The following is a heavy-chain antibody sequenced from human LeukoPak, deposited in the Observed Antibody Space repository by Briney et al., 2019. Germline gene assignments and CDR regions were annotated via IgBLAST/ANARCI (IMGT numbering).Heavy chain of an antibody. Sequence: PGGSLRLSCAASGSTFSSYSMNWVRQAPGKGLEWVSSISSSSSYIYYADSVKGRFTISRDNAKNSLYLQMNSLRAEDTAVYYCASSSTSWRSFDYWGQGTLVTVSS. CDR3: ASSSTSWRSFDY. V-gene: IGHV3-21*01. D-gene: IGHD2-2*01. CDR1: GSTFSSYS. J-gene: IGHJ4*02. CDR2: ISSSSSYI.